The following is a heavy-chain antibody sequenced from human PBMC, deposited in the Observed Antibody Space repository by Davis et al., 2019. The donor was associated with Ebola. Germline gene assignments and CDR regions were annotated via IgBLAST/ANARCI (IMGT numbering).Heavy chain of an antibody. CDR3: ARGYRGYDFSDY. CDR2: IIPILGIA. J-gene: IGHJ4*02. V-gene: IGHV1-69*04. D-gene: IGHD5-12*01. Sequence: SVKVSCKASGYTFSSYAISWVRQAPGQGLEWMGRIIPILGIANYAQKFQGRVTITADESTSTAYMELSSLRSEDTAVYYCARGYRGYDFSDYWGQGTLVTVSS. CDR1: GYTFSSYA.